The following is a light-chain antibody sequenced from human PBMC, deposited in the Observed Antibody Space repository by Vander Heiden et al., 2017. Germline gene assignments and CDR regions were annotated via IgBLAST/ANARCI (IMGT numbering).Light chain of an antibody. CDR1: QSVDTY. V-gene: IGKV3-11*01. CDR2: DAS. J-gene: IGKJ4*01. Sequence: TVLTQSPATLSLSPGERATLSCRASQSVDTYLAWYQHKPGQAPRLLIYDASNRATGIPARFSGSGSGTDFTLTISSLEAEDFAVYYCQQRRHWPVTFGGGTKVEIK. CDR3: QQRRHWPVT.